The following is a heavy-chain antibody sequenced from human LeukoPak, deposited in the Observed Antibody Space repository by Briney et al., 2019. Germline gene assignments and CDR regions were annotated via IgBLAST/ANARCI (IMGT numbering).Heavy chain of an antibody. CDR2: IYPGDSDT. CDR1: GYSFTSYW. CDR3: ARRNGDFWSGYYYDY. J-gene: IGHJ4*02. V-gene: IGHV5-51*01. Sequence: GESLKISCNGSGYSFTSYWIGWVRQMPGKGLEWMGIIYPGDSDTRYSPSFQGKVTIPADKSISTAYLQWSSLKASDTAMYYCARRNGDFWSGYYYDYWGQGTLVTVSS. D-gene: IGHD3-3*01.